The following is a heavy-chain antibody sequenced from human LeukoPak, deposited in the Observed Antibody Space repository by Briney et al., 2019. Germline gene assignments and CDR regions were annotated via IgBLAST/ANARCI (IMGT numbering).Heavy chain of an antibody. D-gene: IGHD2/OR15-2a*01. CDR1: GYIFTSCY. CDR2: INPSGGST. CDR3: ARHKEVGDYYYFDY. V-gene: IGHV1-46*01. J-gene: IGHJ4*02. Sequence: GASVKVSCKASGYIFTSCYMHWVRQAPGQGLEWMGIINPSGGSTSYTQKFQGRVTMTRDTSTTTVYMELSSLRSQDTAVYYCARHKEVGDYYYFDYWGQGTLVTVSS.